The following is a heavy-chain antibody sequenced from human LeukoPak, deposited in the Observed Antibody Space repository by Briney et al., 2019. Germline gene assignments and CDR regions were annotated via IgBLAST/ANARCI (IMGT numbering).Heavy chain of an antibody. J-gene: IGHJ4*02. V-gene: IGHV3-23*01. CDR2: ISGSGGST. CDR3: AKGHILLWFGELLY. CDR1: GFTFSSYA. D-gene: IGHD3-10*01. Sequence: GGSLRLSCAASGFTFSSYAMSWVLQAPGEGLEWVSAISGSGGSTYYADSVKGRFTISRDNSKNTLYLQMNSLRAEDTAVYYCAKGHILLWFGELLYWGQGTLVTVSS.